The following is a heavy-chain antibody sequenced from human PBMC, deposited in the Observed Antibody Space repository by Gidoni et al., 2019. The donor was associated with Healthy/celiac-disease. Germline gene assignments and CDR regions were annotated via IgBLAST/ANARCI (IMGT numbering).Heavy chain of an antibody. V-gene: IGHV4-59*01. CDR1: GCSLSSYY. CDR2: IYYSGST. Sequence: QVQLQESGPGLVKPSETLSLTCTVSGCSLSSYYWSWIRQPPGKGLEWIGYIYYSGSTNYNPSLKSRVTISVDTSKNQFSLKLSSVTAADTAVYYCASGYDSSGYYYFDYWGQGTLVTVSS. J-gene: IGHJ4*02. D-gene: IGHD3-22*01. CDR3: ASGYDSSGYYYFDY.